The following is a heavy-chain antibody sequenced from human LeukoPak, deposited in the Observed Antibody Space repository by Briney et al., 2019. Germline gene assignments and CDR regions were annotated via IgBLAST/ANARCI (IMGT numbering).Heavy chain of an antibody. CDR1: GGSISSHY. CDR3: AREPANSSSSGGGFDP. V-gene: IGHV4-59*11. J-gene: IGHJ5*02. CDR2: IYYSGST. Sequence: SETLSLTCTVSGGSISSHYWSWIRQPPGKGLEWIGYIYYSGSTNYNPSLKSRVTISVDTSKNQFSLKLSSVTAADTAVYYCAREPANSSSSGGGFDPWGQGTLVTVSS. D-gene: IGHD6-6*01.